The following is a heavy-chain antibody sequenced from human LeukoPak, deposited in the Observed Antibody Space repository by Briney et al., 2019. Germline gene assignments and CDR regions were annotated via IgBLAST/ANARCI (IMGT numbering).Heavy chain of an antibody. J-gene: IGHJ4*02. CDR1: GGSISSGSYY. D-gene: IGHD4-23*01. V-gene: IGHV4-61*02. CDR3: ARDRDYGGNSDY. CDR2: IYTSGST. Sequence: SETLSLTCTVSGGSISSGSYYWSWIRQPAGKGLEWIGRIYTSGSTNYNPSLKSRVTISVDTSKNQFSLKLGSVTAADTAVYYCARDRDYGGNSDYWGQGTLVTVSS.